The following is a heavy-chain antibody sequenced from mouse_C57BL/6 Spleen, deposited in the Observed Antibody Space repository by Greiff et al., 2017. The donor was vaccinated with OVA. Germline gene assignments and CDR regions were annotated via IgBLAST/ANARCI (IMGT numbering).Heavy chain of an antibody. Sequence: EVQLQQSGPELVKPGASVKIPCKASGYTFTDYNMDWVKQSHGKSLEWIGDINPNNGGTIYNQKFKGKATLTVDKSSSTAYMELRSLTSEDTAVYYCARRTYLYWYFDVWGTGTTVTVSS. CDR1: GYTFTDYN. J-gene: IGHJ1*03. CDR2: INPNNGGT. CDR3: ARRTYLYWYFDV. V-gene: IGHV1-18*01.